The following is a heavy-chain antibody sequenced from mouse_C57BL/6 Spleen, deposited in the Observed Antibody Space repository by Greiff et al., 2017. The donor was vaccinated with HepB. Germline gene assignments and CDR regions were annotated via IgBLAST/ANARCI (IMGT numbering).Heavy chain of an antibody. Sequence: EVKLMESGPGMVKPSQSLSLTCTVTGYSITSGYDWHWIRHFPGNKLEWMGYISYSGSTNYNPSLKSRISITPDTSKNHFFLKLNSVTTEDTATYYCARGAYYSNSFAYWGQGTLVTVSA. V-gene: IGHV3-1*01. CDR1: GYSITSGYD. CDR2: ISYSGST. CDR3: ARGAYYSNSFAY. D-gene: IGHD2-5*01. J-gene: IGHJ3*01.